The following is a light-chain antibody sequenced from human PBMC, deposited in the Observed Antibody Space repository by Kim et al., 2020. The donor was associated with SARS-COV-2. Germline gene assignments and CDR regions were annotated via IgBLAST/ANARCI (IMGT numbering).Light chain of an antibody. V-gene: IGKV1-39*01. Sequence: DNQMTQSPSSLSASVGYRVTITCRASQSISSYLNWYQKKPGKAPKVLIFATSILQSGVPSRFSGSGSGTDFTLTISSLQPEDFATYYCQQTYSIPYTFGQGTKLEI. J-gene: IGKJ2*01. CDR2: ATS. CDR3: QQTYSIPYT. CDR1: QSISSY.